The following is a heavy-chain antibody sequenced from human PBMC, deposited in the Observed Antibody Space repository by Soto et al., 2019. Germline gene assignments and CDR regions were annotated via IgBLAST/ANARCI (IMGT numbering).Heavy chain of an antibody. CDR2: IIPILGIA. CDR3: AREIAAAGIIWFDP. CDR1: GGTFSIYT. J-gene: IGHJ5*02. Sequence: GASVKVSCKASGGTFSIYTISWVRQAPGQGLEWMGRIIPILGIANYAQKFQGRVTITADKSTSTAYMELSSLRSEDTAVYYCAREIAAAGIIWFDPWGQGTLVTVSS. D-gene: IGHD6-13*01. V-gene: IGHV1-69*04.